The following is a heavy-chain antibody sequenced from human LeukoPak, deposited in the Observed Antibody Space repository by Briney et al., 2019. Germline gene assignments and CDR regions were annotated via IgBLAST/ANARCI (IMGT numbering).Heavy chain of an antibody. Sequence: GGSLRLSCAASGFTFSSYAMSWVRQAPGKGLEWVSAISGSGGSTYYADSVKGRFTISRDNSKNTLYLQMNSLRAEDTAVYYCAKRSAKVDYGDYVGAFDIWGQGTTVTVSS. V-gene: IGHV3-23*01. CDR3: AKRSAKVDYGDYVGAFDI. J-gene: IGHJ3*02. CDR2: ISGSGGST. CDR1: GFTFSSYA. D-gene: IGHD4-17*01.